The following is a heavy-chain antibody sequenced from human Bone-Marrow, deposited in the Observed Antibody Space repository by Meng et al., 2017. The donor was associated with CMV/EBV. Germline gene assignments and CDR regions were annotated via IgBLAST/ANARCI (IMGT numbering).Heavy chain of an antibody. D-gene: IGHD3-22*01. CDR2: IYYSGST. CDR3: ARADDYDSSGYHPDAFDI. J-gene: IGHJ3*02. CDR1: GYSISSGYY. V-gene: IGHV4-38-2*02. Sequence: SETLSLTCTVSGYSISSGYYWGWIRQPPGKGLEWIGSIYYSGSTYYNPSLKSRVTISVDTSKNQFSLKLSSVTAADTAVYYCARADDYDSSGYHPDAFDIWGQGTMVTVSS.